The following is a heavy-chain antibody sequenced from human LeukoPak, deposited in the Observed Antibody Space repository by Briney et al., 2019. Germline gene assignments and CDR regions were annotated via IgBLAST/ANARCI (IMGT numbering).Heavy chain of an antibody. J-gene: IGHJ6*02. V-gene: IGHV4-31*03. Sequence: PSQTLSLTCTVSGGSISSGGYYWSWIRQHPGKGLEWMGYIYYSGCTYYNPSLKSRLTISLDTSKNQFSLKLSSVTAADTAVYYCARGGYCSTTICYGSYYYYGMDVWGQGTTVTVSS. D-gene: IGHD2-2*01. CDR2: IYYSGCT. CDR3: ARGGYCSTTICYGSYYYYGMDV. CDR1: GGSISSGGYY.